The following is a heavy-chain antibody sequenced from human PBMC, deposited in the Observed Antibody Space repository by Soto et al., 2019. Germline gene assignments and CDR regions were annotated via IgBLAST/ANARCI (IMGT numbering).Heavy chain of an antibody. V-gene: IGHV4-34*01. J-gene: IGHJ6*02. CDR1: GGSFSGYY. CDR2: INHSGST. Sequence: QVQLQQWGAGLLKPSETLSLTCAVYGGSFSGYYWSWIRQPPGKGLELIGEINHSGSTNYNPSLKSRVTISVDTSKNQFSLKLSSVTAADTAVYYCAIGGSGYRGWYYYGMDVWGQGTTVTVSS. CDR3: AIGGSGYRGWYYYGMDV. D-gene: IGHD3-22*01.